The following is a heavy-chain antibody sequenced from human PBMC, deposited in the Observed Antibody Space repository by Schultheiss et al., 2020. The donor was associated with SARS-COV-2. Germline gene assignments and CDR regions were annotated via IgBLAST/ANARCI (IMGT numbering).Heavy chain of an antibody. CDR2: INHSGST. Sequence: SETLSLTCTVSGGSISSSSYYWGWIRQPPGKGLEWIGEINHSGSTNYNPSLKSRVTISVDTSKNQFSLKLSSVTAADTAVYYCASSGRYYYGMDVWGQGTTVTVSS. J-gene: IGHJ6*02. D-gene: IGHD1-14*01. CDR1: GGSISSSSYY. CDR3: ASSGRYYYGMDV. V-gene: IGHV4-39*07.